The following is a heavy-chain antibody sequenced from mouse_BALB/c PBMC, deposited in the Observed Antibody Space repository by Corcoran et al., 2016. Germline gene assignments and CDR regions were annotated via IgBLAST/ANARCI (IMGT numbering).Heavy chain of an antibody. V-gene: IGHV9-3-1*01. D-gene: IGHD1-1*01. J-gene: IGHJ3*01. CDR3: ARDYGSSQAWFAY. Sequence: QIQLVQSGPELKKPGETVKISCKASGYTFTNYGMNWVKQAPGKGLKWMGWINTYTGEPTYAYDFKGRFAFSLETSASTAYLQINNLKNEDTATYFCARDYGSSQAWFAYWGQGTLVTVSA. CDR2: INTYTGEP. CDR1: GYTFTNYG.